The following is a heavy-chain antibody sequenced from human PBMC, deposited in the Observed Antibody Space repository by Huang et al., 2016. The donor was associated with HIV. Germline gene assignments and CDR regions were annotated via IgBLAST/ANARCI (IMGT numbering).Heavy chain of an antibody. CDR3: ARGSLEYSVSSSLDY. J-gene: IGHJ4*02. V-gene: IGHV1-69*13. CDR2: LMPVFDSP. CDR1: GGPFRSYS. Sequence: QVQLLQSGAEVKKPGSSVKVSCKASGGPFRSYSIAWVRQAPGQGLEWSASLMPVFDSPNYAQKLRGRVRVTGDESTSTVYMELRDLRPDDTAVYFCARGSLEYSVSSSLDYWGQGTHVTVSS. D-gene: IGHD4-4*01.